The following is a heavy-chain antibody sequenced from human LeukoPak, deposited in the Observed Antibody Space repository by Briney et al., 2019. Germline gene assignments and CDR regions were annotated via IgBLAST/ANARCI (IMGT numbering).Heavy chain of an antibody. D-gene: IGHD3-10*01. CDR2: ILYSGGT. Sequence: SETLSLTCAVYGGSFSGYYWSWIRQPPGKGLEWIGNILYSGGTYYSPSLTSRVTISLDTSRNQFSLRLNSVTAADTAVYYCAKSNGYGLVDIWGQGTMVTVSS. V-gene: IGHV4-34*12. CDR1: GGSFSGYY. J-gene: IGHJ3*02. CDR3: AKSNGYGLVDI.